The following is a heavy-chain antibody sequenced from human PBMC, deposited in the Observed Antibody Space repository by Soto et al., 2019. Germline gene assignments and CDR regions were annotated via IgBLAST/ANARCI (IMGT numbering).Heavy chain of an antibody. CDR2: ISAYNGNT. CDR3: ARSDGNGYNFGY. Sequence: ASVKVSCKASGYTFTSYVINWVRQAPGQGLEWMGWISAYNGNTNYAQKLQGRVSMTTDTSTSTAYMELRSLSSDDTAMYYCARSDGNGYNFGYWGQGTLVTVSS. V-gene: IGHV1-18*01. D-gene: IGHD5-12*01. CDR1: GYTFTSYV. J-gene: IGHJ4*02.